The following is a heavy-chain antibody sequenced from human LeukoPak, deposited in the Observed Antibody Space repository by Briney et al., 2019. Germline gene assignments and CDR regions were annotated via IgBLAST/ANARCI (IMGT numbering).Heavy chain of an antibody. V-gene: IGHV3-7*01. CDR2: IKQDGSEK. J-gene: IGHJ4*02. CDR1: GLSFSSYW. D-gene: IGHD5-18*01. CDR3: ARSGYSYGLDY. Sequence: GGSLRLSCAASGLSFSSYWMNWVRQAPGKGLEWVANIKQDGSEKYYVDSVKGRFTISRDNAKNSLYLQMNSLRVEDMAVYYCARSGYSYGLDYWGQGTLVTVSS.